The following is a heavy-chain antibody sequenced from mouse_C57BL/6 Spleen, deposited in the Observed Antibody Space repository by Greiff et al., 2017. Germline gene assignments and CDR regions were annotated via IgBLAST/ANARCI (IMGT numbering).Heavy chain of an antibody. Sequence: QVQLQQPGAELVRPGTSVKLSCKASGYTFTSYWMHWVKQRPGQGLEWIGVIDPSDSYTNYNQKFKGKATLTVDTSSSTAYMRLSSLASEDSAVYYCAREVFYTMDYWGQGTSVTVSS. CDR2: IDPSDSYT. CDR1: GYTFTSYW. V-gene: IGHV1-59*01. D-gene: IGHD2-10*02. CDR3: AREVFYTMDY. J-gene: IGHJ4*01.